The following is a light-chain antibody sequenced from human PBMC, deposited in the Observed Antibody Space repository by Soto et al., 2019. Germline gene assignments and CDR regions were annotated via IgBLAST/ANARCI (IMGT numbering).Light chain of an antibody. CDR3: LQDYIYTPT. CDR2: AAS. J-gene: IGKJ2*01. CDR1: QGIRND. V-gene: IGKV1-6*01. Sequence: AIQMTQSPSSLSASVGDRVTITCRARQGIRNDLGWYQQKPGKAPKLLIYAASSLETGVPSRFSGSGSGTDFTLTISSLQPEDFATYYCLQDYIYTPTFGQGTKLEIK.